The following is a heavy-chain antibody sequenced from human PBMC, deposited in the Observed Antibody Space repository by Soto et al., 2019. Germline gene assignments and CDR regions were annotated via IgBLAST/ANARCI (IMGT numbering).Heavy chain of an antibody. CDR2: IIPILGIA. CDR3: ARVGDVLRYFVWLSPNSYFDY. D-gene: IGHD3-9*01. V-gene: IGHV1-69*02. J-gene: IGHJ4*02. CDR1: GGTFSSYT. Sequence: QVQLVQSGAEVKKPGSSVKVSCKASGGTFSSYTISWVRQAPGQGLEWMGRIIPILGIANYAQKFQGRVTITADKSTSTAYMELSSLRSEDTAVYYCARVGDVLRYFVWLSPNSYFDYWGQGTLVTVSS.